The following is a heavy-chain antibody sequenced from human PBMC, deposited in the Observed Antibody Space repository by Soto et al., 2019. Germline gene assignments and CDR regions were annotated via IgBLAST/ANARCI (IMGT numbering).Heavy chain of an antibody. CDR1: GFTFSSYE. D-gene: IGHD4-4*01. V-gene: IGHV3-48*03. Sequence: GGSLRLSCAASGFTFSSYEINWVRQAPGKGLEWVSYISSSGSTIYYAVSVKGRFTISRDDAKNSLYLQMNSLRDEDTAVYYCVREPDGYSQPWGQGTLVTVSS. J-gene: IGHJ4*02. CDR3: VREPDGYSQP. CDR2: ISSSGSTI.